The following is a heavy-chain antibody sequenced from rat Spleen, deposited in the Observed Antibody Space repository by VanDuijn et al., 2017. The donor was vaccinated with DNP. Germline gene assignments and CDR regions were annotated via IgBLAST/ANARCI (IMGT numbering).Heavy chain of an antibody. V-gene: IGHV5-22*01. CDR1: GFTFSDFY. J-gene: IGHJ2*01. Sequence: EVQLMESGGGLVQPGGSLKLSCAASGFTFSDFYMAWVRQAPTKGLEWVAYISYDGGGTYNGDSVKGRFTISRDNAKSTLYLQMNSLRSEDMATYYCVRWNSGHFDYWGQGVMVTVSS. CDR3: VRWNSGHFDY. D-gene: IGHD4-3*01. CDR2: ISYDGGGT.